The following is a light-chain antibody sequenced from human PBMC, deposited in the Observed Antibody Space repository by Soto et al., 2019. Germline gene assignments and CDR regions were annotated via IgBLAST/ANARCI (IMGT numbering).Light chain of an antibody. J-gene: IGKJ3*01. CDR3: QQYGNSTFT. V-gene: IGKV3-20*01. CDR2: CAS. CDR1: QSVGSSY. Sequence: IVFTPSPCTLSLSPWERATLSCRAIQSVGSSYLAWYLQKPGQAPRLLIYCASDRATGIPDRFSGSGSWKDVTLIISRLEPEDFEVYYCQQYGNSTFTFGPGTKVDI.